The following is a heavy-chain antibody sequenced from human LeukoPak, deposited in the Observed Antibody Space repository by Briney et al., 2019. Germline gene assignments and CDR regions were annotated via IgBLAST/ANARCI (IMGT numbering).Heavy chain of an antibody. V-gene: IGHV4-38-2*02. CDR2: IYHSGST. CDR1: GYSISSGYY. CDR3: ARDSGRYFDWLFGI. Sequence: SETLSLTCTVSGYSISSGYYWGWIRQPPGKGLEWIGSIYHSGSTYYNPSLKSRVTISVDTSKNQFSLKLSSVTAADTAVYYCARDSGRYFDWLFGIWGQGALVTVSS. J-gene: IGHJ4*02. D-gene: IGHD3-9*01.